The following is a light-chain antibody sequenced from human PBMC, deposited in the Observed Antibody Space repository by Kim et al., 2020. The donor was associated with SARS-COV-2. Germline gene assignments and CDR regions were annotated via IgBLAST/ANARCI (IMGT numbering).Light chain of an antibody. CDR2: DVN. CDR1: RSDIGGYKH. CDR3: SSSTSSALVV. V-gene: IGLV2-14*01. Sequence: QSALTQPASVSGSPGQSITISCTGTRSDIGGYKHVSWYQQHPGKAPKLIIYDVNVRPSGISDRFSGSKSANTASLTISWLEAEDEADYYCSSSTSSALVVFGAGTQLTVL. J-gene: IGLJ3*02.